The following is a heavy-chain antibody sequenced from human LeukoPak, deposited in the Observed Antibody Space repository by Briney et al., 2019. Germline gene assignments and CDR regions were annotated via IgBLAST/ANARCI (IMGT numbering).Heavy chain of an antibody. CDR2: IYYSGST. CDR1: GGSISSSSYY. J-gene: IGHJ3*02. D-gene: IGHD1-26*01. Sequence: SETLSLTCTVSGGSISSSSYYWGWIRQPPGKGLEWIGSIYYSGSTYYNPSLKSRVTISVDTSKNQFSLKLSSVTAADTAVYYCARHPSAGGSYDAFDIWGQGTMVTVSS. V-gene: IGHV4-39*01. CDR3: ARHPSAGGSYDAFDI.